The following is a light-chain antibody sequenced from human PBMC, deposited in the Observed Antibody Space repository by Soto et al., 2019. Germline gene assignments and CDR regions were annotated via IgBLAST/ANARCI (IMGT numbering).Light chain of an antibody. J-gene: IGKJ1*01. V-gene: IGKV1-5*01. CDR1: QSISSW. Sequence: DIQITQSPSTLSASVGDRVTITCRASQSISSWLAWYQQKPGKAPKLLIYDASSLESGVPSRFSGSGAGTEFTLTISSLQPDDFATYYCQHYDTYRATFGLGTKVDIK. CDR3: QHYDTYRAT. CDR2: DAS.